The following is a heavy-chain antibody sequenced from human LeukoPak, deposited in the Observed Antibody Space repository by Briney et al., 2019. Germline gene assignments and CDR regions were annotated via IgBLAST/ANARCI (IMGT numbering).Heavy chain of an antibody. Sequence: ASVKVSCKASGYTFTSYAMNWVRQAPGQGLEWMGWINTNTGNPTYAQGFTGRFVFSLDTSVSTAYLQISSLKAEDTAVYYCASLPGYSFEYGMDVWGQGTTVTVSS. CDR2: INTNTGNP. V-gene: IGHV7-4-1*02. J-gene: IGHJ6*02. D-gene: IGHD5-18*01. CDR1: GYTFTSYA. CDR3: ASLPGYSFEYGMDV.